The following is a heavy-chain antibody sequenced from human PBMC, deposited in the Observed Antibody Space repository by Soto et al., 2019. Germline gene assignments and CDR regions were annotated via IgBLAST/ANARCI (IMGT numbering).Heavy chain of an antibody. CDR3: ARSIVLVPAAISWFDP. D-gene: IGHD2-2*01. V-gene: IGHV1-69*12. J-gene: IGHJ5*02. Sequence: QVQLVQSGAEVKKPGSSVKVSYKASGGTFSSYAISWVRQAPGQGLEWMGGIIPIFGTANYAQKFQGRVTITADESTSTAYMELSSLRSEDTAVYYCARSIVLVPAAISWFDPWGQGTLVTVSS. CDR1: GGTFSSYA. CDR2: IIPIFGTA.